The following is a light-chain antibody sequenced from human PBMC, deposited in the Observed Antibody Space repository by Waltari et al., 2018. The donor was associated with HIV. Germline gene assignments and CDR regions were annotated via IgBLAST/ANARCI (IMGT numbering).Light chain of an antibody. CDR3: CSLAGTFMI. V-gene: IGLV2-23*02. CDR1: SSYVGPYSL. Sequence: QSALTQPASLSGSPGQSISISCTGTSSYVGPYSLVSWYQLHPSKAPKLLIYEVTKRPSGVSDRFSGSKACNTASLTSSGLQAEDEADYYCCSLAGTFMIFGGGTKLTVL. J-gene: IGLJ2*01. CDR2: EVT.